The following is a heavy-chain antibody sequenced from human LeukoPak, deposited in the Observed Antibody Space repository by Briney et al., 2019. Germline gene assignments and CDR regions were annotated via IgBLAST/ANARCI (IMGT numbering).Heavy chain of an antibody. CDR2: IYYSGST. CDR3: ARTLGVLRFLEWLPLYGMDV. Sequence: SETLSLTCTVSGGSISSSSYYWGWIRQPPGKGLEWIGSIYYSGSTYYNPSLKSRVTISVDTSKNQFSLKLSSVTAADTAVYYCARTLGVLRFLEWLPLYGMDVWGQGTTVTVSS. V-gene: IGHV4-39*07. J-gene: IGHJ6*02. CDR1: GGSISSSSYY. D-gene: IGHD3-3*01.